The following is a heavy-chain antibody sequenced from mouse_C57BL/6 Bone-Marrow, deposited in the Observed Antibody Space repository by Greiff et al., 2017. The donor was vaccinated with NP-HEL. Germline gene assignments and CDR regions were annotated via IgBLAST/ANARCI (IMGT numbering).Heavy chain of an antibody. D-gene: IGHD1-1*01. CDR3: ALYYYGSSLSYYYAMDY. CDR1: GYTFTSYW. J-gene: IGHJ4*01. CDR2: IDPNSGGT. V-gene: IGHV1-72*01. Sequence: QVQLQQPGAELVKPGASVKLSCKASGYTFTSYWMHWVKQRPGRGLEWIGRIDPNSGGTKYNEKFKSKATLTVDKPSSTAYMQLSSLTSEDSAVYYCALYYYGSSLSYYYAMDYWGQGTSVTVSS.